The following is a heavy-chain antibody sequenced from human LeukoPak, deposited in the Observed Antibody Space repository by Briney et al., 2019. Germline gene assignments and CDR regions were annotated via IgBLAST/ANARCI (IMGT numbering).Heavy chain of an antibody. J-gene: IGHJ5*02. CDR1: GGSISSGGYS. CDR3: ARGGSSWPNWFDP. CDR2: IYHSGST. Sequence: SETLSLTCAVSGGSISSGGYSWSWIRQLPGKGLEWIGYIYHSGSTYYNPSLKSRVTISVDRSKNQFSLKLSSVTAADTAVYYCARGGSSWPNWFDPWGQGTLVTVSS. D-gene: IGHD6-13*01. V-gene: IGHV4-30-2*01.